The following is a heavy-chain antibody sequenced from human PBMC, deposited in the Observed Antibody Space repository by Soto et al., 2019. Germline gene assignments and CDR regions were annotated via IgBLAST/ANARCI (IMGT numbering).Heavy chain of an antibody. Sequence: ASVKVSCKASGYTFTGYYMHWVRQAPGQGLEWMGWINPNSGGTNYAQKFQGWVTMTRETSISTAYMELSRLRSDDTAVYYCARAPNYYDSSGYYYPKWFDPWGQGTLVTVSS. J-gene: IGHJ5*02. CDR3: ARAPNYYDSSGYYYPKWFDP. D-gene: IGHD3-22*01. V-gene: IGHV1-2*04. CDR2: INPNSGGT. CDR1: GYTFTGYY.